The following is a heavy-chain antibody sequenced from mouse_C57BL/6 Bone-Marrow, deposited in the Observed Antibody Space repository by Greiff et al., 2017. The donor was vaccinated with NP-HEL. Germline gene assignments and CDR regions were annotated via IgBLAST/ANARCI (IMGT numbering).Heavy chain of an antibody. V-gene: IGHV5-6*02. Sequence: EVKLVESGGDLVKPGGSLKLSCAASGFTFSSYGMSWVRQTPDKRLEWVATISSGGSYTYYPDSVKGRFTISRDNAKNTLYLQLSSLKSEDTAMCFSARPYDYTVVWFAYRGAGTLVSVS. D-gene: IGHD2-4*01. J-gene: IGHJ3*01. CDR2: ISSGGSYT. CDR3: ARPYDYTVVWFAY. CDR1: GFTFSSYG.